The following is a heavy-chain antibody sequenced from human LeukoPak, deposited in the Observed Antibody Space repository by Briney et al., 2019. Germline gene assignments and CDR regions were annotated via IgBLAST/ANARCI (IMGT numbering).Heavy chain of an antibody. CDR2: IYYTGST. J-gene: IGHJ3*02. CDR1: GGSISTYF. V-gene: IGHV4-59*01. Sequence: SETLSLTCTVSGGSISTYFWSWIRQPPGKGLEWVGYIYYTGSTNYNPSLKSRVTISVDTSKNQFSLKLSSVTAADTAVYYCARYTSGWRSFDIWGQGTMVTVSS. CDR3: ARYTSGWRSFDI. D-gene: IGHD6-19*01.